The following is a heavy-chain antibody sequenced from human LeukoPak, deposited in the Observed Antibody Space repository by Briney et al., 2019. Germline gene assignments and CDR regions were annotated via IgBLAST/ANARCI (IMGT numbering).Heavy chain of an antibody. CDR1: GFTFSSYA. D-gene: IGHD3-3*01. J-gene: IGHJ5*01. CDR2: ISGSGGSP. Sequence: GGSLRLSCAASGFTFSSYAMSWVRQAPGKGLEWVSAISGSGGSPYYADSVKGRYTISRDNAKSSLYLQMNSLRAEDTAVYYCASPASESYDLNWFDSWGQGTLVTVSS. CDR3: ASPASESYDLNWFDS. V-gene: IGHV3-23*01.